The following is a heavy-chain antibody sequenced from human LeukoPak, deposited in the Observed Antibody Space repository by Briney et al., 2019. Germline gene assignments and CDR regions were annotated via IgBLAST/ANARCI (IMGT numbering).Heavy chain of an antibody. V-gene: IGHV3-30-3*01. J-gene: IGHJ4*02. CDR1: GFTFSNYA. Sequence: QPGRSRRLSCSASGFTFSNYAMYWVRQAPGKGLEWVAVISYRGNNAYYADSVKGRFTISRDNSKNTLYLQMNSLRAEDTAVYYCAKGGYSSPFDSWGQGTLVTVSS. CDR2: ISYRGNNA. D-gene: IGHD6-6*01. CDR3: AKGGYSSPFDS.